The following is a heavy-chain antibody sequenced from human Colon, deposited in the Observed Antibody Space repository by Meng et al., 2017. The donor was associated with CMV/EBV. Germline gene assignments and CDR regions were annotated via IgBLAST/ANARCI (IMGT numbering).Heavy chain of an antibody. V-gene: IGHV3-30*02. Sequence: GGSLRLSYAASGFTFSSYGMHWVRQAPGKGLEWVAFIRYDGSNKYHADSVKGRFTISRDNSKNTLYLQMNSLRAEDTAVYYCAKDRGEYFDYWGQGTLVTVSS. CDR1: GFTFSSYG. CDR3: AKDRGEYFDY. CDR2: IRYDGSNK. J-gene: IGHJ4*02. D-gene: IGHD3-10*01.